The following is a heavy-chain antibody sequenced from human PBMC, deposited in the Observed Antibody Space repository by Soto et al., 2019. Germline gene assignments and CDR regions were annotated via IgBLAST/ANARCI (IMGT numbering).Heavy chain of an antibody. CDR2: ISGSGGNT. D-gene: IGHD5-18*01. CDR3: ATHTAMVGSYWYFDL. J-gene: IGHJ2*01. CDR1: GFTFSNYA. Sequence: EVQLLESGGDLVQPGGSLRLSCAASGFTFSNYAMSWVRQAPGKGLEWVSAISGSGGNTYYADSVKGRFTISRDNSKNTLYLQRNSLRAEDTAVYYCATHTAMVGSYWYFDLWGRGTLVTVSS. V-gene: IGHV3-23*01.